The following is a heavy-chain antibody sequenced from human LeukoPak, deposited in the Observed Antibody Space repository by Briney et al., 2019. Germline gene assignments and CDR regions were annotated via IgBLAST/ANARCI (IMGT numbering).Heavy chain of an antibody. CDR3: AKEHFDTSGYYSRFDN. D-gene: IGHD3-22*01. CDR2: SDTSGGGT. CDR1: GFTFNRHA. V-gene: IGHV3-23*01. J-gene: IGHJ4*02. Sequence: GGSLRLSCAASGFTFNRHAMSWVRQAPGKGLEWVSTSDTSGGGTRYADSVKGRFTISRDNSQNTVYLHMNSLRGDDTAVYYCAKEHFDTSGYYSRFDNWGQGILVTVSS.